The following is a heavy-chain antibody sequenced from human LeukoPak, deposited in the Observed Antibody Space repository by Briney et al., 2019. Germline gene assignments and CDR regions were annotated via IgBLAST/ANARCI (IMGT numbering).Heavy chain of an antibody. CDR3: VRDGDDYNFDY. V-gene: IGHV3-74*01. Sequence: GGSLGLSCAASGFTFSNYWMHWIRQAPGKGLVWVSRVKGDGTFTNYADSVKGRFTISRDNAKYTLYLQVHSLRAEDTAIYYCVRDGDDYNFDYWGQGSLVTVSS. CDR1: GFTFSNYW. CDR2: VKGDGTFT. J-gene: IGHJ4*02. D-gene: IGHD5-24*01.